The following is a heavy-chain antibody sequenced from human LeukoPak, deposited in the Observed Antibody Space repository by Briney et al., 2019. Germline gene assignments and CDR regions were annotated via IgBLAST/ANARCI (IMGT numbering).Heavy chain of an antibody. CDR1: GLSFDDYG. D-gene: IGHD6-6*01. CDR3: ARVGYSSSSFGVVYYYYYMDV. Sequence: GGSLRLSCAASGLSFDDYGMTWVRQAPGKGLEWVSGINWNGGDTGYVDSVKGRFTISRDNAKNSLYLQMNSLRVEDTALYYCARVGYSSSSFGVVYYYYYMDVWGKGTTVTVSS. V-gene: IGHV3-20*04. J-gene: IGHJ6*03. CDR2: INWNGGDT.